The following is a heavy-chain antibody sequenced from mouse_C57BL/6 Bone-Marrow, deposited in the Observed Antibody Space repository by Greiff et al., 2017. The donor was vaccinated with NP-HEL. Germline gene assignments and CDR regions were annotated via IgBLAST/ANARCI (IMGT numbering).Heavy chain of an antibody. CDR2: ISNGGGST. V-gene: IGHV5-12*01. CDR1: GFTFSDYY. D-gene: IGHD1-1*01. J-gene: IGHJ1*03. Sequence: EVKLVESGGGLVQPGGSLKLSCAASGFTFSDYYMYWVRQTPEKRLEWVAYISNGGGSTYYPDTVKGRFTISRDNAKNTLYLQMSRLKSEDTAMYYCARDYGSSFYWYFDVWGTGTTVTVSS. CDR3: ARDYGSSFYWYFDV.